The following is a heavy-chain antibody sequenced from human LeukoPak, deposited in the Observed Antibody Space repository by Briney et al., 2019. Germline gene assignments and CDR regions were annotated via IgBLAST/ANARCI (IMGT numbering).Heavy chain of an antibody. Sequence: GASLKISCRGSGYRFSTNWIGWVRQMPGKGLEWMGIIYPRDSDTRYSLSFQGQVTISADKSISTAYLQWSSLKASDTAMYYCARHTSYGSDFWGQGTLVTASS. CDR3: ARHTSYGSDF. J-gene: IGHJ4*02. CDR1: GYRFSTNW. CDR2: IYPRDSDT. V-gene: IGHV5-51*01. D-gene: IGHD5-24*01.